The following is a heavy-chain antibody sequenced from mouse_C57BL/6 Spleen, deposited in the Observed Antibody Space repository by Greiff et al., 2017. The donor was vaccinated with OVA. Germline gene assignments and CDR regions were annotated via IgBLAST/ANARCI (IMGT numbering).Heavy chain of an antibody. Sequence: VKLVESGAELVRPGTSVKVSCKASGYAFTNYLIEWVKQRPGQGLEWIGWINPGSGGTNYNEKFKGKATLTADKSSSTASMTVCMLTCKVSAVYFCARCPDYYGCIRAYIDYWGQGTTLTVSS. CDR2: INPGSGGT. D-gene: IGHD1-1*01. J-gene: IGHJ2*01. CDR3: ARCPDYYGCIRAYIDY. V-gene: IGHV1-54*01. CDR1: GYAFTNYL.